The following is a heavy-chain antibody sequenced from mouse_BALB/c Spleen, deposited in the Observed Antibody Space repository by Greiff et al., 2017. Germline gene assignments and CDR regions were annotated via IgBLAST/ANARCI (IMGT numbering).Heavy chain of an antibody. Sequence: EVQVVESGGGLVQPGGSRKLSCAASGFTFSSFGMHWVRQAPEKGLEWVAYISSGSSTIYYADTVKGRFTISRDNPKNTLFLQMTSLRSEDTAMYYCARGGYGYYFDYWGQGTTLTVSS. D-gene: IGHD1-2*01. CDR2: ISSGSSTI. CDR3: ARGGYGYYFDY. V-gene: IGHV5-17*02. J-gene: IGHJ2*01. CDR1: GFTFSSFG.